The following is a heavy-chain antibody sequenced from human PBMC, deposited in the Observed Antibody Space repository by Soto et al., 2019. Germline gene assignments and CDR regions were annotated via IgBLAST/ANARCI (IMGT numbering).Heavy chain of an antibody. CDR2: ISGYNAKT. CDR1: GYTFTSYG. Sequence: ASVKVSCKASGYTFTSYGISWVRQAPGQGLEWMGWISGYNAKTKYAQKFQGRVSLTTDESTTTAYMELRSLISGDTAIYYCVRDHYYDNSGPLDYWGQGTLVTVSS. J-gene: IGHJ4*02. CDR3: VRDHYYDNSGPLDY. V-gene: IGHV1-18*01. D-gene: IGHD3-22*01.